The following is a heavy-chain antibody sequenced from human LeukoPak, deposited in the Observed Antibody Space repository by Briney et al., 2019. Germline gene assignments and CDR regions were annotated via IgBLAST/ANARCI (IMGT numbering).Heavy chain of an antibody. J-gene: IGHJ2*01. D-gene: IGHD2-2*02. CDR1: GYTFTGYY. CDR3: ARVGLGGYCSSTSCYTGNWYFDL. CDR2: INPNSGGT. V-gene: IGHV1-2*06. Sequence: GASVKVSCKASGYTFTGYYMHWVRQAPGQGLEWMGRINPNSGGTNYAQKFQGRVTMTWDTSISTAYMELSRLRSDDTAVYYCARVGLGGYCSSTSCYTGNWYFDLWGRGTLVTVSS.